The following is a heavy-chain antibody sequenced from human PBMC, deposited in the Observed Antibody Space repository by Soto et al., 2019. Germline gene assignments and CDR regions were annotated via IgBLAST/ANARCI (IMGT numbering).Heavy chain of an antibody. Sequence: ASVKVSCKASGYTFTGYYVHWVRQAPGQGLEWMGWINPNSGDTYLAQRFQGRVTMNRGTSIGTAYMELRGLTSDDTAEYYCANGGAIVVAGNRVYLYNAMDVWGQGTRVTFSS. CDR3: ANGGAIVVAGNRVYLYNAMDV. J-gene: IGHJ6*02. CDR2: INPNSGDT. V-gene: IGHV1-2*02. CDR1: GYTFTGYY. D-gene: IGHD1-26*01.